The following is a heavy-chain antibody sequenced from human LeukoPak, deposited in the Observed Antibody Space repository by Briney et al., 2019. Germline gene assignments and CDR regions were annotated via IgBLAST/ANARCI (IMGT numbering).Heavy chain of an antibody. CDR3: ARDRPYCSSTSCYGHWFDP. CDR2: INPSGGST. CDR1: GYTFTSYY. V-gene: IGHV1-46*01. D-gene: IGHD2-2*01. J-gene: IGHJ5*02. Sequence: ASVKVSCKASGYTFTSYYMHWVRQAPGQGLEWMGIINPSGGSTSYAQKFQGRVTMTRDTSTSTVYMELSSLRSEDTAVYYCARDRPYCSSTSCYGHWFDPWGQGTLVTVSS.